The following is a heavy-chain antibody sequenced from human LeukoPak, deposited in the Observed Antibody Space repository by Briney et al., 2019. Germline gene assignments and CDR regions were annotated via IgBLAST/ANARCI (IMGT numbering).Heavy chain of an antibody. V-gene: IGHV4-39*07. CDR3: AREPPIYCSGGSCFHFDY. J-gene: IGHJ4*02. Sequence: PSETLSLTCTVSGGSISSSSYYWGWIRQPPGKGLEWIGEINHSGSTNYNPSLKSRVTISVDTSKNQFSLKLSSVTAADTAVYYCAREPPIYCSGGSCFHFDYWGQGTLVTVSS. CDR2: INHSGST. CDR1: GGSISSSSYY. D-gene: IGHD2-15*01.